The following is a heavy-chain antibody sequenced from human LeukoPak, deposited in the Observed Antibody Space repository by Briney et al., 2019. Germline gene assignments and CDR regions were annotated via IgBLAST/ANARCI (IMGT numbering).Heavy chain of an antibody. V-gene: IGHV4-34*01. Sequence: KPSETLSLTCAVYGGSFSGYYWSWIRQPPGKGLEWIGEINHSGSTNYNPSLKSRVTISVDTSKNQFSLKLSSVTAADTAVYYCARDRSYIWFDPWGQGTLVTVSS. CDR1: GGSFSGYY. D-gene: IGHD1-26*01. CDR3: ARDRSYIWFDP. J-gene: IGHJ5*02. CDR2: INHSGST.